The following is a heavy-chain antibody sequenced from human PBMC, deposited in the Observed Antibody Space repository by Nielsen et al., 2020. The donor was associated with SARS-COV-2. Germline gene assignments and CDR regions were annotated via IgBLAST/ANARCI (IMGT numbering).Heavy chain of an antibody. CDR2: TSYDGSNK. V-gene: IGHV3-30*04. Sequence: GESLKISCAASGFTFSSYAMHWVRQAPGKGLEWVAVTSYDGSNKYYADSVKGRFTISRDNSKNTLYLQMNSLRAEDTAVYYCAKGFRRDPFDYRGQGTLVTVSS. J-gene: IGHJ4*02. CDR1: GFTFSSYA. D-gene: IGHD2-21*02. CDR3: AKGFRRDPFDY.